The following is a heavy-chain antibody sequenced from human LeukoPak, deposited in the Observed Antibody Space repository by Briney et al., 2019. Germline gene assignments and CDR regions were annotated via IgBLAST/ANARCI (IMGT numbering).Heavy chain of an antibody. CDR1: GGSFSNYY. V-gene: IGHV4-59*01. Sequence: PSETLSLTCTVSGGSFSNYYWTWIRQPPGRGLEWIGYIFYSGDTNYNPSLKSRVTMSLDTSKNQFSLRLNSVTAADTAVYYCARGVRNYLFFDYWGQGTLVTVSS. CDR2: IFYSGDT. J-gene: IGHJ4*02. CDR3: ARGVRNYLFFDY. D-gene: IGHD1-7*01.